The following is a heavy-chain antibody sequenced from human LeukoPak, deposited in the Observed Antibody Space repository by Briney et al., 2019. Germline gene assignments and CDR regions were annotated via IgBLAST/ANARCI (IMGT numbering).Heavy chain of an antibody. D-gene: IGHD2-2*01. J-gene: IGHJ6*02. CDR1: GYTFTGYY. Sequence: ASVKVSCKASGYTFTGYYMHWVRQAPGQGLEWMGWINPNSGGTNYAQKFQGRVTMTRDTSISTAYMELSRLRSDDTAVYYCARVQLPSPYYYYGMDVWGQGTTVTVSS. CDR3: ARVQLPSPYYYYGMDV. V-gene: IGHV1-2*02. CDR2: INPNSGGT.